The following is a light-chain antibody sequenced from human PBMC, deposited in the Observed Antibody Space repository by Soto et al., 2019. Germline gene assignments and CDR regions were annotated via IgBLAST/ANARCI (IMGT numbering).Light chain of an antibody. CDR2: GAS. V-gene: IGKV3-15*01. J-gene: IGKJ4*01. Sequence: EIVLTQSPGTLSLSPVERATLSCRASQSVSSNLAWYQQKPGQAPGLLIYGASTRATGIPARFSGSGSGTEFTLTISSLQSEDFAVYYCQQYNNWPLTFGGGTKVDIK. CDR3: QQYNNWPLT. CDR1: QSVSSN.